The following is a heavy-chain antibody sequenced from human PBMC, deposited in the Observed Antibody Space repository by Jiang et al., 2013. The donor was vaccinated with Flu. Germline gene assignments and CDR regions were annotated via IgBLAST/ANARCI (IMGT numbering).Heavy chain of an antibody. D-gene: IGHD3-10*01. J-gene: IGHJ3*02. CDR3: ARGESAGWFGELLFLDI. V-gene: IGHV1-3*01. Sequence: GAEVKKPGASVKVSCKASGYTFTSYAMHWVRQAPGQRLEWMGWINAGNGNTKYSQKFQGRVTITRDTSASTAYMELSSLRSEDTAVYYCARGESAGWFGELLFLDIWGQGTMVTVSS. CDR2: INAGNGNT. CDR1: GYTFTSYA.